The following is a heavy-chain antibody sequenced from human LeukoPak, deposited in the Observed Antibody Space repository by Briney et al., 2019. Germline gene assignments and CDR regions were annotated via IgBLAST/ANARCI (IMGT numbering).Heavy chain of an antibody. J-gene: IGHJ6*02. CDR2: IIPILGIA. D-gene: IGHD3-10*01. V-gene: IGHV1-69*04. Sequence: GASVTVSCKASGYTFTSYGISWVRQAPGQGLEWMGRIIPILGIANYAQKFQGRVTITADKSTSTAYMELSSLRSEDTAVYYCARGGRFGARYYGMDVWGQGTTVTVSS. CDR1: GYTFTSYG. CDR3: ARGGRFGARYYGMDV.